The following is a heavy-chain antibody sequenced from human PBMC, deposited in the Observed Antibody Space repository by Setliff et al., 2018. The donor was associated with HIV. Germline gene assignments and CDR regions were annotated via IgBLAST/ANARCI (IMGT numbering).Heavy chain of an antibody. Sequence: WVRQPPGKGLEWIAKKHPSESTNYNPSLKRRVIISVDTSKNQFSLRLSSVTAADTAIYYCARGVNSGTYWGYYYYMDVWGKGTTVTVSS. D-gene: IGHD1-26*01. CDR2: KHPSEST. CDR3: ARGVNSGTYWGYYYYMDV. J-gene: IGHJ6*03. V-gene: IGHV4-4*09.